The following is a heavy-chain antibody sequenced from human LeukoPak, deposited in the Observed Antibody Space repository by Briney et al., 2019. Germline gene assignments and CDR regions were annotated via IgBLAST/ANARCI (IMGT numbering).Heavy chain of an antibody. CDR2: IYYSGST. D-gene: IGHD4-23*01. CDR3: ARDAGNYGGNSEAFDI. CDR1: GGSISSGGYY. V-gene: IGHV4-31*03. J-gene: IGHJ3*02. Sequence: SQTLSLTCTVSGGSISSGGYYWSWIRQHPGTGLEWIVYIYYSGSTYYNPSLKSRVTISVDTSKNQFSLKLSSVTAADTAVYYCARDAGNYGGNSEAFDIWGQGTMVTVSS.